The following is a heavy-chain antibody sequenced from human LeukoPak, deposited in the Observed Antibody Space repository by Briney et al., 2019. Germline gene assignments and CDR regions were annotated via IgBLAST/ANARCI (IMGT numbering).Heavy chain of an antibody. CDR2: IYTSGST. V-gene: IGHV4-61*02. Sequence: PSETLFLTCTVSGGFISSGSYYWSWIRQPAGKGLEWIGRIYTSGSTNYNPSLKSRVTISVDTSKNQFSLKLSSVTAADTAVYYCARKTRNCSSTSCHYDAFDIWGQGTMVTVS. CDR3: ARKTRNCSSTSCHYDAFDI. D-gene: IGHD2-2*01. CDR1: GGFISSGSYY. J-gene: IGHJ3*02.